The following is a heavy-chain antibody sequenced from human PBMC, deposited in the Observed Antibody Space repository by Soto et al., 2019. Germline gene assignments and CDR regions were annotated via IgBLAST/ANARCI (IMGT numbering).Heavy chain of an antibody. CDR2: ISYDGRNK. CDR1: GFTFSSYG. J-gene: IGHJ6*02. CDR3: VKDGSSGWPYFYDMDV. Sequence: GGSLRLSCAASGFTFSSYGMHWVRQAPGKGLEWVAVISYDGRNKYYADGVKGRFTISRDNSKNTLYLQMSSLRAEDTAVYYCVKDGSSGWPYFYDMDVWGQGTTVTVSS. V-gene: IGHV3-30*18. D-gene: IGHD6-19*01.